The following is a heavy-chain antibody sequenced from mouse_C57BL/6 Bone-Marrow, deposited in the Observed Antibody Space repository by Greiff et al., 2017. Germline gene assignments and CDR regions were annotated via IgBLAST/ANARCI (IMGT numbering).Heavy chain of an antibody. CDR1: GYTFTDYY. Sequence: EVKLVESGPVLVKPGASVKMSCKASGYTFTDYYMNWVKQSHGKSLEWIGVINPYNGGTSYNQKFKGKATLTVDKSSSTAYMELNSLTSEDSAVYYCARGAGTVPFAYWGQGTLVTVSA. V-gene: IGHV1-19*01. J-gene: IGHJ3*01. D-gene: IGHD1-1*01. CDR2: INPYNGGT. CDR3: ARGAGTVPFAY.